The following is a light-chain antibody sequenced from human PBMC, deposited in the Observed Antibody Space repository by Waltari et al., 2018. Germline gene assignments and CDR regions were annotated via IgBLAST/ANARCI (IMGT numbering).Light chain of an antibody. CDR1: QSLTKRY. J-gene: IGKJ2*01. CDR2: GAS. V-gene: IGKV3-20*01. CDR3: QQYGSSVLYT. Sequence: VLTQSTVTLSLSPGERATLSCRASQSLTKRYLAWYQQKPGQAPRPLIYGASSRAAGIPDRFSGSGSGTDFTLTISRLEPEDFAVYYCQQYGSSVLYTFGQGTKLEIK.